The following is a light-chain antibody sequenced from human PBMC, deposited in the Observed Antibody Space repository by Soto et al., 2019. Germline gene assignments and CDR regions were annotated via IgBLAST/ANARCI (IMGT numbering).Light chain of an antibody. J-gene: IGKJ1*01. CDR1: RSISNS. CDR3: QKYNSYWT. CDR2: DDS. V-gene: IGKV1-5*01. Sequence: DIQMTQSPSTLSASVGDRVTITCRASRSISNSLAWYQQKPGKAPKLLISDDSTLESGIPSRFSGSGSGTEFTLTISSLQPDDFATYYCQKYNSYWTFGQGTKVEI.